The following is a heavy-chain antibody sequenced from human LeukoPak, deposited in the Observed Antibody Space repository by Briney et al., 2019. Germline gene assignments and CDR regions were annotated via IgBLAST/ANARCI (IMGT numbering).Heavy chain of an antibody. D-gene: IGHD3-16*01. Sequence: PGGSLRLSCAASGFTFSSYAMHWVRQAPGKGLEWVAVISYDGSNKYYADSVKGRFTISRDNSKNTLYLQMNSLRAEDTAVYYCARRGLDYYYYYMDVWGKGTTVTISS. J-gene: IGHJ6*03. V-gene: IGHV3-30*04. CDR3: ARRGLDYYYYYMDV. CDR2: ISYDGSNK. CDR1: GFTFSSYA.